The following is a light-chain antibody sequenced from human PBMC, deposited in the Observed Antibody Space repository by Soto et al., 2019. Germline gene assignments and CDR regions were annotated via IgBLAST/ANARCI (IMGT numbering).Light chain of an antibody. Sequence: PGERATLSCRASQSVSSYLAWYQQKPGQAPRLLIYDASNRATGIPARFSGSGSGTDFTLTISSLEPEDFAIYYCQQRQYWPPITFGQGTRLEIK. CDR2: DAS. CDR1: QSVSSY. CDR3: QQRQYWPPIT. J-gene: IGKJ5*01. V-gene: IGKV3-11*01.